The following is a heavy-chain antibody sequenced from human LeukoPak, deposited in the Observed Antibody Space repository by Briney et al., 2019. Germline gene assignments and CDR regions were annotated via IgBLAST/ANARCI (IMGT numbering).Heavy chain of an antibody. D-gene: IGHD3-3*01. J-gene: IGHJ4*02. CDR3: QRITIFGVIMDFDY. V-gene: IGHV1-18*04. Sequence: ASVKVSCKTSGYAFNFYGLNWVRQAPGQGLEWMGFISLNNGNTHYAQEFQGRVTMAADTSTNTASLEVKSLRSDDTAVYFCQRITIFGVIMDFDYWGQGTLVTVSS. CDR2: ISLNNGNT. CDR1: GYAFNFYG.